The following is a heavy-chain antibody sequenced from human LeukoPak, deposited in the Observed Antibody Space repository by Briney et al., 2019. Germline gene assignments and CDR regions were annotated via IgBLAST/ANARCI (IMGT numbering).Heavy chain of an antibody. CDR3: AREGQWLEFDY. D-gene: IGHD6-19*01. Sequence: PSETLSLTCTVSGGSIDSYYWSWTRQPAGKGLEWIGRIYTRGSTNYNPSLKSRVTMSVDTSKNQFSLKLSSVTAADTAVYYCAREGQWLEFDYWGQGALVTASS. CDR2: IYTRGST. V-gene: IGHV4-4*07. CDR1: GGSIDSYY. J-gene: IGHJ4*02.